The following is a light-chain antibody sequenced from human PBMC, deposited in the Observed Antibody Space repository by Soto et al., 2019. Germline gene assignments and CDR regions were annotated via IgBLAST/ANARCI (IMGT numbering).Light chain of an antibody. V-gene: IGKV1-13*02. Sequence: AIQLTQSPSSLSTSVGDRITITCRASQGINSALAWYQQKPGTAPKLLIYGASNLQGGASNLAAGVPSRFSGSGSGTDFTLTINSLQPEDFATYYCQQFSTYPITFGQGTRLEIK. J-gene: IGKJ5*01. CDR3: QQFSTYPIT. CDR2: GAS. CDR1: QGINSA.